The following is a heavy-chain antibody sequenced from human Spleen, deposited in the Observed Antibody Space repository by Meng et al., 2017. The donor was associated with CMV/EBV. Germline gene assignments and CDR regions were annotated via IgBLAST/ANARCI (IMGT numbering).Heavy chain of an antibody. V-gene: IGHV3-23*01. J-gene: IGHJ6*02. D-gene: IGHD2-2*01. CDR3: ARDRRYCSSTSCYAIFYYYYYGMDV. CDR2: ISGSGGST. Sequence: GESLKISCAASGFTFSSYAMSWVRQAPGKGLEWVSAISGSGGSTYYADSVKGRFTISRDNSKNTLYLQMNSLRAEDTAVYYCARDRRYCSSTSCYAIFYYYYYGMDVWGQGTTVTVSS. CDR1: GFTFSSYA.